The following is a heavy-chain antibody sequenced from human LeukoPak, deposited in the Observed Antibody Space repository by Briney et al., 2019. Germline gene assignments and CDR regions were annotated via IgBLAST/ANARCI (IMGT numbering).Heavy chain of an antibody. Sequence: PSETLSLTCTVSSDSISSYYWSWIRQPPGKGLEWIGEISHSGSTNYNPSLKSRVTISVDKSKNQFSLKLISVTAADTAVYYCARAVAGTSGRFALDYWGQGILVTVSS. CDR1: SDSISSYY. CDR2: ISHSGST. V-gene: IGHV4-59*12. J-gene: IGHJ4*02. CDR3: ARAVAGTSGRFALDY. D-gene: IGHD6-19*01.